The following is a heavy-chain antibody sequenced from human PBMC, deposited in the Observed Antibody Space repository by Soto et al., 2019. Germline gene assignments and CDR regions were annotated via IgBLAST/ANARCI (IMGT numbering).Heavy chain of an antibody. Sequence: GGFLRLSCAASGVTFVNYAMTWVRQAPGKGLEWVSGINGDGGGTYHADSVKGRFAVSRDNSRNTLYLQMNSLRAEDTAVYYCAKDHGYYYDSSGLNWFDPWGQGTLVTVSS. CDR2: INGDGGGT. D-gene: IGHD3-22*01. CDR3: AKDHGYYYDSSGLNWFDP. J-gene: IGHJ5*02. V-gene: IGHV3-23*01. CDR1: GVTFVNYA.